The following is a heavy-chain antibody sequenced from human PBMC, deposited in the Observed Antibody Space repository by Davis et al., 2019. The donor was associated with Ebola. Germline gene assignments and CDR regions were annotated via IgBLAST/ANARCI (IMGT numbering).Heavy chain of an antibody. D-gene: IGHD3-22*01. CDR2: IYSGGST. Sequence: GESLKISCAASGFTFSSYAMSWVRQAPGKGLEWVSVIYSGGSTYYADSVKGRFTISRDNSKNTLYLQMNSLRAEDTAVYYCAREGYYERYGMDVWGQGTTVTVSS. CDR3: AREGYYERYGMDV. V-gene: IGHV3-53*01. J-gene: IGHJ6*02. CDR1: GFTFSSYA.